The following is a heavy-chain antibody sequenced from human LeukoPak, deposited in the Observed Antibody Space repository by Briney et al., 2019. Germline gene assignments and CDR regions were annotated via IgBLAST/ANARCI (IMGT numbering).Heavy chain of an antibody. D-gene: IGHD5-24*01. CDR1: GFTVSSNY. Sequence: GGSLRLSCAASGFTVSSNYMHWVRQAPGKGLEWVSAISSSSSYIYYADSVKGRFTISRDNAENSVYLQMHGLRAEDTAVYFCARGEHKATITGLASWGQGTLVTVSS. CDR2: ISSSSSYI. CDR3: ARGEHKATITGLAS. J-gene: IGHJ1*01. V-gene: IGHV3-21*01.